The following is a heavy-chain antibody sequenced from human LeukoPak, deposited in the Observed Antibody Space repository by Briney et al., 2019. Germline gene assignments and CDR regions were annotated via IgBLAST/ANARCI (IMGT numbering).Heavy chain of an antibody. CDR3: ARDSAEPTLRYFDW. D-gene: IGHD1-14*01. V-gene: IGHV3-30*02. CDR2: IRLDGRDK. Sequence: SGGSLRLSCAAAGFTFSSYGIHWVRQAPGKGLEWVSFIRLDGRDKYYAESVKGRFTVSTDSARNTLYLQMSSLRTEDPAVYYCARDSAEPTLRYFDWWGQGTLVIVSS. CDR1: GFTFSSYG. J-gene: IGHJ4*02.